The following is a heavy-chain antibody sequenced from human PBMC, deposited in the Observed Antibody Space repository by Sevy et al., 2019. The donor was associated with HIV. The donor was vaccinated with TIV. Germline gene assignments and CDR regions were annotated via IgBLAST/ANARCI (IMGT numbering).Heavy chain of an antibody. CDR2: ISRNGTTI. V-gene: IGHV3-11*01. Sequence: GGSLRLSCAASGFPFSDYYMSWMRQAPGEGLEWVSYISRNGTTIKYADSVKGRFTISRDNAKNSLYLQMNSLRAEDTAVYYCARAGDDYCTNIACNKNWFDPWGQGTLVTVSS. J-gene: IGHJ5*02. D-gene: IGHD2-8*01. CDR3: ARAGDDYCTNIACNKNWFDP. CDR1: GFPFSDYY.